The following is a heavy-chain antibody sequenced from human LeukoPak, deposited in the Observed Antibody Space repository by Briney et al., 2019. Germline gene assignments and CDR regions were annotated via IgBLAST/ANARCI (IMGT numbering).Heavy chain of an antibody. J-gene: IGHJ4*02. V-gene: IGHV3-23*01. Sequence: GGSLRLSCAASGFTFSAYAMSWVRQAPGKGLEWVSSISDSAGSTYYAASVTGRFTVSRDSSRTTLYLQVNSLRAEDTAVYYCAKQSAGVTTGYFDYWGQGTLVTVSS. D-gene: IGHD1-26*01. CDR2: ISDSAGST. CDR1: GFTFSAYA. CDR3: AKQSAGVTTGYFDY.